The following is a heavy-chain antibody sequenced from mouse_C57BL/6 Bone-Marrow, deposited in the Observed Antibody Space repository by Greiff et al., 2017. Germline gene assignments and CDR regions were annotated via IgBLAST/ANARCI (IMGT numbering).Heavy chain of an antibody. J-gene: IGHJ3*01. CDR2: IHPNSGST. Sequence: QVQLQQPGAELVKPGASVKLSCKASGYTFTSYWMHWVKQRPGQGLEWIGMIHPNSGSTNYNEKFKSKATLTVDKSSSTAYLQLSSLTSEDSAVYYCARSCYGYGGAWFAYWGQGTLVTVSA. CDR3: ARSCYGYGGAWFAY. CDR1: GYTFTSYW. V-gene: IGHV1-64*01. D-gene: IGHD2-9*01.